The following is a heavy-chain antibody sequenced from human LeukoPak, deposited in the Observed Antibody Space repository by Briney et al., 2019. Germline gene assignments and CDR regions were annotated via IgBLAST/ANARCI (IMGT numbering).Heavy chain of an antibody. CDR1: GFIFTTSK. Sequence: GGSLRLSCAASGFIFTTSKMHWFRQAPGKGLEWVAVISSGGDFVFYADSVKGRFTISRDDSQNTLNLQMSSLRVEDSAVYYRAREGGPEADAFDIWGQGTMVTVSS. J-gene: IGHJ3*02. CDR2: ISSGGDFV. D-gene: IGHD1-14*01. CDR3: AREGGPEADAFDI. V-gene: IGHV3-30*04.